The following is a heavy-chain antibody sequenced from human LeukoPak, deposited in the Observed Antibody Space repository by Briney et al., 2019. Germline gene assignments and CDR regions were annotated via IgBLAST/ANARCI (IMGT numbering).Heavy chain of an antibody. Sequence: PGGSLRLSCAASGFTVINNYMSWVRQAPGKGLEWLSGIYSGGSTYYADSVKGRFTISRDNSKNTVYLQMNSLRAEDTAKYYCARGGALDLWGQGTLVTVPS. D-gene: IGHD3-16*01. CDR3: ARGGALDL. CDR1: GFTVINNY. J-gene: IGHJ5*02. CDR2: IYSGGST. V-gene: IGHV3-53*01.